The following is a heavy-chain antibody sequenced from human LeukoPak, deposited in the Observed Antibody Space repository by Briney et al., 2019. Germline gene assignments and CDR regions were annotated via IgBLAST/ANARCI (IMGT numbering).Heavy chain of an antibody. CDR2: IIPIFGTA. D-gene: IGHD6-19*01. J-gene: IGHJ3*02. V-gene: IGHV1-69*13. CDR3: ARDYSSGWPHDAFDI. Sequence: GASVTVSCTASGGTFSSYAISWVRQAPGQGLEWMGGIIPIFGTANYAQKFQGRVTITADESTSTAYMELSSLRSEDTAVYYCARDYSSGWPHDAFDIWGQGTMVTVSS. CDR1: GGTFSSYA.